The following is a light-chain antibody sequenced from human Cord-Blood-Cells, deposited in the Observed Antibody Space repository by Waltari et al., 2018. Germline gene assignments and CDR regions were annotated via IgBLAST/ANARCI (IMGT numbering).Light chain of an antibody. V-gene: IGLV2-8*01. CDR1: RSDVGGHNY. CDR3: SSYAGSNNLV. CDR2: EVS. J-gene: IGLJ2*01. Sequence: QSALTQPPSASGSPAQSVTISCPGTRSDVGGHNYVSWYQQHPGKAPKLMIYEVSKRPSGVPDRFSGSKSGNTASLTVSGLQAEDEADYYCSSYAGSNNLVFGGGTKLTVL.